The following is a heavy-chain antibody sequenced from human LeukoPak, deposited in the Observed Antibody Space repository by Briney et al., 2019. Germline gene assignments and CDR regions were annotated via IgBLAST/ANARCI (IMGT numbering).Heavy chain of an antibody. CDR1: GGTFSIYA. D-gene: IGHD2-21*01. V-gene: IGHV1-69*04. CDR3: ARGNLVMLRC. J-gene: IGHJ4*02. CDR2: IIPILGIA. Sequence: ASVTVSCKASGGTFSIYAISWVRQAPGQGLEWMGRIIPILGIANYAQKFQGRVTITADKSTSTAYMELSSLRSEDTAVYYCARGNLVMLRCWGQGTLVTVSS.